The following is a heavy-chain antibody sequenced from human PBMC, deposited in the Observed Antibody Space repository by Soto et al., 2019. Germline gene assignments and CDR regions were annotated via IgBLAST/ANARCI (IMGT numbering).Heavy chain of an antibody. D-gene: IGHD6-19*01. V-gene: IGHV4-4*02. CDR3: ARHVGVAGTRGFDY. CDR1: GTSISSNFW. Sequence: QVQLQESGPGLVKPSGTLSLTCAVSGTSISSNFWWSWVRQPPGKGLEWIGEAHPSGTTNYNPSLESRVTISVDKSNNLLSLNLNSLTAADTAVFFCARHVGVAGTRGFDYWGQGVLVAVSS. J-gene: IGHJ4*02. CDR2: AHPSGTT.